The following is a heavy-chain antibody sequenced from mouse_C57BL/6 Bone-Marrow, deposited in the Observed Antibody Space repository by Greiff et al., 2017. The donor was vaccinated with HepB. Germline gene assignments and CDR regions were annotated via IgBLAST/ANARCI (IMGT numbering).Heavy chain of an antibody. J-gene: IGHJ2*01. V-gene: IGHV1-26*01. CDR2: INPNNGGT. Sequence: EVKLQQSGPELVKPGASVKISCKASGYTFTDYYMNWVKQSHGKSLEWIGDINPNNGGTSYNQKFKGKATLTVDKSSSTAYMELRSLTSEDSAVYYCANYDYDDDYWGQGTTLTVSS. CDR1: GYTFTDYY. CDR3: ANYDYDDDY. D-gene: IGHD2-4*01.